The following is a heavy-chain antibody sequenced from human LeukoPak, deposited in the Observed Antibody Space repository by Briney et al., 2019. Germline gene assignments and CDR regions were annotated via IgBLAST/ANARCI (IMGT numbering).Heavy chain of an antibody. CDR1: GGTFSSYA. CDR2: IIPIFGTA. V-gene: IGHV1-69*13. Sequence: SVKASCKASGGTFSSYAISWVRQAPGQGLEWMGGIIPIFGTANYAQKFQGRVTITADESTSTAYMELSSLRSEDTAVYYCARENTAMVYYFDYWGQGTLVTVSS. CDR3: ARENTAMVYYFDY. D-gene: IGHD5-18*01. J-gene: IGHJ4*02.